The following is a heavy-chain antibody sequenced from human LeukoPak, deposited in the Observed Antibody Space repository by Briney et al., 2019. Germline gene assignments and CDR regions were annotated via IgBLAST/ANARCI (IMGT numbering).Heavy chain of an antibody. CDR2: IRSKAYGGTT. CDR1: GFTFGDYA. D-gene: IGHD3-16*02. V-gene: IGHV3-49*04. CDR3: TRGYYDYVWGSYRYTNYFDY. J-gene: IGHJ4*02. Sequence: GGSLRLSCAASGFTFGDYAMSWVRQAPGKGLEWVGFIRSKAYGGTTEYAASVKGRFTISRDDSKSIAYLQMNSLKTEDTAVYYCTRGYYDYVWGSYRYTNYFDYWGQGTLVTVSS.